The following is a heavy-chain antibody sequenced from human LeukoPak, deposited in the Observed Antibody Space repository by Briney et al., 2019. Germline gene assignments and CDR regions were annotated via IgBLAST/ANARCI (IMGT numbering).Heavy chain of an antibody. D-gene: IGHD4-17*01. CDR2: TYYRSKWYN. J-gene: IGHJ3*02. CDR1: GDSVSSNSAA. V-gene: IGHV6-1*01. CDR3: ARSYGAHDAFDI. Sequence: SQTLSLTFAISGDSVSSNSAAWNWLRQSPSRGLEWLGRTYYRSKWYNDYAVSVKSRITINPDTSKNQFSLQLNSVTPEDTAVYYCARSYGAHDAFDIWGQGTMVTVSS.